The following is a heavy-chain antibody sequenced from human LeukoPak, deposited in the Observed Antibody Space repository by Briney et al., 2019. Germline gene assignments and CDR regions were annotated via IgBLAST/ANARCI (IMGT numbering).Heavy chain of an antibody. Sequence: SSETLSLTCTVSGGSISSYYWSWIRQPPGKGLEWIGYIYYSWSTNYNPSLKSRVTISVDTSNNQFSLKLSSVTAADTAVYYCARAVLTGYHTFDSWGQGTLVTVSS. V-gene: IGHV4-59*01. CDR1: GGSISSYY. CDR2: IYYSWST. D-gene: IGHD3-9*01. CDR3: ARAVLTGYHTFDS. J-gene: IGHJ4*02.